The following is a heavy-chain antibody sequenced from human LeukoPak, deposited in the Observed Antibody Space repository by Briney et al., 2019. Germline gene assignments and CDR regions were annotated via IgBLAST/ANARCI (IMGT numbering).Heavy chain of an antibody. CDR2: INAGNGNT. J-gene: IGHJ4*02. D-gene: IGHD3-9*01. Sequence: ASVKVSCKASGYTFTSYGISWVRQAPGQGLEWMGWINAGNGNTKYSQKFQGRVTIIRDTSASTAYMELSSLRSEDTAVYYCARDPLPSSYYDILTGYLDYWGQGTLVTVSS. CDR1: GYTFTSYG. V-gene: IGHV1-18*04. CDR3: ARDPLPSSYYDILTGYLDY.